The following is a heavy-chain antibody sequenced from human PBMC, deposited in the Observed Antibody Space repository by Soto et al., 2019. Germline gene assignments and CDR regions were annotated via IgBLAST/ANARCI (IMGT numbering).Heavy chain of an antibody. CDR3: ARGDTRRENALFDY. Sequence: GGSLRLSCAASGFTFSSYWMSWVRQAPGKGLEWVANIKQDGSEKYYVDSVKGRFTISRDNAKNSLYLQMNSLRAEDTAVYYCARGDTRRENALFDYWGQGTLVTVSS. D-gene: IGHD2-21*02. CDR2: IKQDGSEK. V-gene: IGHV3-7*01. CDR1: GFTFSSYW. J-gene: IGHJ4*02.